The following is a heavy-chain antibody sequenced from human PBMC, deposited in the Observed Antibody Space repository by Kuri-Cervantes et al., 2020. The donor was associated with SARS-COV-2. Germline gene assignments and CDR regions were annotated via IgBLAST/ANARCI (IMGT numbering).Heavy chain of an antibody. Sequence: GESLKISCAASGFTFNDFAMHWVRQAPGKGLEWVSLISWYADTTYYADFVRGRFTISRDNAENTLYLQMNSLRAEDTAVYYCARYSVVVTAIDYWGQGTLVTVSS. D-gene: IGHD2-21*02. CDR3: ARYSVVVTAIDY. CDR2: ISWYADTT. V-gene: IGHV3-43D*03. J-gene: IGHJ4*02. CDR1: GFTFNDFA.